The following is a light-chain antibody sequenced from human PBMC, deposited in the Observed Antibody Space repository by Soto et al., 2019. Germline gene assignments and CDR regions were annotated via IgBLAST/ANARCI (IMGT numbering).Light chain of an antibody. CDR3: QQSYSTPY. CDR2: AAS. Sequence: DIQMTQSPSSLSASVGDRVTITCRASQSISSYLNWYQQKPGKAPKLLIYAASSLQSGVPSRFSGSGSGTDFTLTISSLQHEDFATYYCQQSYSTPYFGVVTKVEIK. V-gene: IGKV1-39*01. J-gene: IGKJ4*01. CDR1: QSISSY.